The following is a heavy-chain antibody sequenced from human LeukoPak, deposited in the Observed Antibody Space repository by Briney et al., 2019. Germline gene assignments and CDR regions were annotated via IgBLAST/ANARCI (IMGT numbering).Heavy chain of an antibody. CDR3: ARPPHTSSWYFFDF. CDR1: GYSFTNYW. D-gene: IGHD6-13*01. V-gene: IGHV5-51*01. Sequence: GESLKISCKTSGYSFTNYWIAWVRQMPGKGLEYMGIIYPRDSDIRYNPSFRGQVTISADKSIGTAYLQWTSLKASDTAMYFCARPPHTSSWYFFDFWGQGTLVTVSS. CDR2: IYPRDSDI. J-gene: IGHJ4*02.